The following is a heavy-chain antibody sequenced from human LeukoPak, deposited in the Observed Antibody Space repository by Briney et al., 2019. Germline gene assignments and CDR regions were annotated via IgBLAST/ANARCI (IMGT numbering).Heavy chain of an antibody. D-gene: IGHD4-17*01. CDR2: ISSSSSYI. CDR1: GFTFSSYS. Sequence: GGSLRLSCAASGFTFSSYSMNWVRPAPGKGLEWVSSISSSSSYIYYADSVKGRFTISRDNAKNSLYLQMNSLRAEDTAVYYCAGTVTTSDYDPWGQGTLVTVSS. V-gene: IGHV3-21*01. J-gene: IGHJ5*02. CDR3: AGTVTTSDYDP.